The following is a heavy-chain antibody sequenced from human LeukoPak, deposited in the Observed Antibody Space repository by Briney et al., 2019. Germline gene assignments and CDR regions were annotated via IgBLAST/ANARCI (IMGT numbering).Heavy chain of an antibody. CDR2: INEDGSEQ. V-gene: IGHV3-7*01. CDR1: GFTFTNYW. D-gene: IGHD3-3*01. J-gene: IGHJ3*02. CDR3: ARDPHDFWSGYPAYAFDI. Sequence: GGSLRLSCAASGFTFTNYWMSWLRQAPGKGLEWVANINEDGSEQYYVDSVKGRFTISRDNAKNSLYLQMNSLRAEDTAVYYCARDPHDFWSGYPAYAFDIWGQGTMVTVSS.